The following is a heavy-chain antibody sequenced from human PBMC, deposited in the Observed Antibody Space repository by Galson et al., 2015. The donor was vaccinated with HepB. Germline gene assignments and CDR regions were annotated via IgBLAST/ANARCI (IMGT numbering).Heavy chain of an antibody. CDR1: GFTFSSYS. CDR3: ASKGVYYYYYGMDV. J-gene: IGHJ6*02. D-gene: IGHD2-8*01. V-gene: IGHV3-48*02. CDR2: ISSSSSTI. Sequence: SLRLSCAASGFTFSSYSTNWVRQAPGKGLEWVSYISSSSSTIYYADSVKGRFTISRDNAKNSLYLQMNSLRDEDTAVYYCASKGVYYYYYGMDVWGQGTTVTVSS.